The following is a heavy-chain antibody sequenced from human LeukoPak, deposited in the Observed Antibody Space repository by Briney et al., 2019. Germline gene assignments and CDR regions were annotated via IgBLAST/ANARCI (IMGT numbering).Heavy chain of an antibody. CDR1: GGSISSGGYY. CDR3: ARATPAVDYGDYVDYFDY. CDR2: IYYSGST. Sequence: SQTLSLTCTVSGGSISSGGYYWSWIRQHPGKGLEWIGYIYYSGSTNYNPSLKSRVTISVDTSKNQFSLKLSSVTAADTAVYYCARATPAVDYGDYVDYFDYWGQGTLVTVSS. D-gene: IGHD4-17*01. J-gene: IGHJ4*02. V-gene: IGHV4-31*03.